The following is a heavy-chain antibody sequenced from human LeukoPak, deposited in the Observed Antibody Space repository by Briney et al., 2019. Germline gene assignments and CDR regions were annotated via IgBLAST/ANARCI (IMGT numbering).Heavy chain of an antibody. J-gene: IGHJ6*02. V-gene: IGHV1-2*02. D-gene: IGHD3-10*01. CDR1: GYTFTGYY. Sequence: GASVKASCKASGYTFTGYYMHWVRQAPGQGLEWMGWINPNSGGTNYAQKFQGRVTMTRDTSISTAYMELSRLRSDDTAVYYCASVYYGSGSYPRLYYYYGMDVWGQGTTVTVSS. CDR3: ASVYYGSGSYPRLYYYYGMDV. CDR2: INPNSGGT.